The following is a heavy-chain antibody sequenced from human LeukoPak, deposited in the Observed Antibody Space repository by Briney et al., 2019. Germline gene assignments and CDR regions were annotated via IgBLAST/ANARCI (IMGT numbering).Heavy chain of an antibody. D-gene: IGHD2-21*02. CDR3: ARQVVVTALYNWFDP. V-gene: IGHV4-59*08. CDR1: GGSISSYY. Sequence: SETLSLTCTVSGGSISSYYWSWIRQPPGKGLEWIGYIYYSGSTNYNPSLKSRVTISVDTSKNQFSLKLSYVTAADTAVYYCARQVVVTALYNWFDPWGQGTLVTVSS. J-gene: IGHJ5*02. CDR2: IYYSGST.